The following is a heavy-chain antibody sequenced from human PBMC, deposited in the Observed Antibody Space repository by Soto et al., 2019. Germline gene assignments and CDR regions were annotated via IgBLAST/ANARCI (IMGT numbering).Heavy chain of an antibody. CDR1: GGTFNNYG. J-gene: IGHJ4*02. Sequence: QVQLMQSGAEVKKPGSSVKVSCKASGGTFNNYGISWVRQAPGRGLEWMGLIIPIFDTTNYAQNFQGRLTITADESTSTTYMELRGLKSEDTAVYYCGRRGEFNQLDYWGQRTLVPVSS. D-gene: IGHD2-2*01. V-gene: IGHV1-69*12. CDR3: GRRGEFNQLDY. CDR2: IIPIFDTT.